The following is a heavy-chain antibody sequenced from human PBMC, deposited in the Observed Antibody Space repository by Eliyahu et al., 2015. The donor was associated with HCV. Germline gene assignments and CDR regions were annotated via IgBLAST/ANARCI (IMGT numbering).Heavy chain of an antibody. CDR1: GGSYRSFY. D-gene: IGHD3-3*01. CDR2: INHSGIT. V-gene: IGHV4-34*01. J-gene: IGHJ5*02. CDR3: ATRPVSTFGLVETYFDP. Sequence: QVQLQQWGSGLLKPSETLSLTCGVYGGSYRSFYWSWVRQPPGKGPEWIGEINHSGITKYNPSVKSRVTISVDSSRNQFSLKLTSVTVADTALYFCATRPVSTFGLVETYFDPWGQGTLVTVSS.